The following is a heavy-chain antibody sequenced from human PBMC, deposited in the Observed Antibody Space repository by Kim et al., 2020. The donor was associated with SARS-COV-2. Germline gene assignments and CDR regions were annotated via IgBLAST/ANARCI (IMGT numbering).Heavy chain of an antibody. Sequence: SETLSLTCAVSGGSISSGGYSWSWIRQPPGKGLEWIGYIYHSGSTYYNPSLKSRVTISVDRSKNQFSLKLSSVTAADTAVYYCASLPPSSGWASDAFDIWGQGTMVTVSS. J-gene: IGHJ3*02. D-gene: IGHD6-19*01. V-gene: IGHV4-30-2*01. CDR3: ASLPPSSGWASDAFDI. CDR2: IYHSGST. CDR1: GGSISSGGYS.